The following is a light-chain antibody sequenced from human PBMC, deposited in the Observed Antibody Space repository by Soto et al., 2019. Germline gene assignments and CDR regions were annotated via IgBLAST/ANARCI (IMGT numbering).Light chain of an antibody. J-gene: IGLJ2*01. Sequence: SYELTQPPSVSVAPGKTARITCGGNNIGSKSVHWYQQKPGQAPVLAIYYDSDRPSGIPERFSGSNSGNTATLTISRVEAGDEADYYCQVWDSSSVNVVFGGGTKLTVL. CDR1: NIGSKS. V-gene: IGLV3-21*04. CDR3: QVWDSSSVNVV. CDR2: YDS.